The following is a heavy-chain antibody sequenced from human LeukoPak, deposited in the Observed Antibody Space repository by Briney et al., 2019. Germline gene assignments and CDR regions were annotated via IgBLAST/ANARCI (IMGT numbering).Heavy chain of an antibody. CDR2: IYYSGST. J-gene: IGHJ5*02. CDR3: AMADIVVLPTTILYNWFDP. CDR1: GGSISSNNYY. D-gene: IGHD2-15*01. Sequence: SETLSLTCTVSGGSISSNNYYWGWIRQPPGKGLQWIGSIYYSGSTYYNPSLKSRVTISIDTSRHQFSLKLSSVTAADTAVYYCAMADIVVLPTTILYNWFDPWGQGTLVTVSS. V-gene: IGHV4-39*01.